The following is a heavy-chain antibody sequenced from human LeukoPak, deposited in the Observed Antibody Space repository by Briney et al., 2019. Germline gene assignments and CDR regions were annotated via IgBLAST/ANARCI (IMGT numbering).Heavy chain of an antibody. V-gene: IGHV4-34*01. CDR1: GGSFSGYY. Sequence: SETLSLTCAVYGGSFSGYYWSWIRHPPGKGLEWIGEINHSGSTNYNQSLKSRITISVDTSKNQFSLKLSSVTAADTAVYYCARGVAAAGSYYYGMDVWGQGTTVTVSS. J-gene: IGHJ6*02. D-gene: IGHD6-13*01. CDR2: INHSGST. CDR3: ARGVAAAGSYYYGMDV.